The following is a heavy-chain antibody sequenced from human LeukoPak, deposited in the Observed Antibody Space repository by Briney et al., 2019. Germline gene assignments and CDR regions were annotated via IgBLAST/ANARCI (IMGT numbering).Heavy chain of an antibody. J-gene: IGHJ4*02. CDR3: AKEDRGSSHKFFDY. CDR1: GFVFSSYG. D-gene: IGHD6-6*01. V-gene: IGHV3-30*02. CDR2: IRFDGSNE. Sequence: GGSLRLSCAASGFVFSSYGMHWVRQAPGKGLEWVAFIRFDGSNEYYADSVKGRFTISRDNSKNTLDLQMNSLTAEDTALYYCAKEDRGSSHKFFDYWGQGTLVTVSS.